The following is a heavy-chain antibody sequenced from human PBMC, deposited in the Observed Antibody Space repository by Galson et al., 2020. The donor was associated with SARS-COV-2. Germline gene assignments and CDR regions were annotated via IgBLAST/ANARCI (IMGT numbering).Heavy chain of an antibody. CDR3: ARGRRTRGYGEVDY. CDR2: IYHTGST. D-gene: IGHD3-16*01. Sequence: SETLSLTCTVSGGSISSADYYWTWIRQPPGKGLEWIWYIYHTGSTYYNPSLKSRITISVDTSKNQFSLKVNSVTAADTAVYYCARGRRTRGYGEVDYWGQGTLVTVSS. V-gene: IGHV4-30-4*08. CDR1: GGSISSADYY. J-gene: IGHJ4*02.